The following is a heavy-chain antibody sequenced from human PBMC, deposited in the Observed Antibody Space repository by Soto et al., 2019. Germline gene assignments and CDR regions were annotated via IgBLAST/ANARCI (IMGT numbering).Heavy chain of an antibody. CDR3: ARDLAVSGDYIFDY. J-gene: IGHJ4*02. Sequence: QVQLVQSGAEVTKPGASVKVSCKASGYTFTGYYLHWLRQAPGQGLEWVGWISPSNGGTKYAQKFQGWVTLTRDTSINTAYMDLSRLRSDDTAVYYCARDLAVSGDYIFDYWGQGTVVTVSS. V-gene: IGHV1-2*04. D-gene: IGHD4-17*01. CDR2: ISPSNGGT. CDR1: GYTFTGYY.